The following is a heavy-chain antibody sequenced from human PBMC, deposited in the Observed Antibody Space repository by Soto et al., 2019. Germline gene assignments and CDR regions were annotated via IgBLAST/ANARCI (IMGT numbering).Heavy chain of an antibody. CDR2: INHSGST. CDR3: ATYNWNYGSGWFDP. V-gene: IGHV4-34*01. D-gene: IGHD1-7*01. J-gene: IGHJ5*02. CDR1: GGSFSGYY. Sequence: SETLSLTCAVYGGSFSGYYWSWIRQPPGKGLEWNGEINHSGSTNYNPSLKSRVTISVDTSKNQFSLKLSSVTAADTAVYYCATYNWNYGSGWFDPWGQGTLVTVS.